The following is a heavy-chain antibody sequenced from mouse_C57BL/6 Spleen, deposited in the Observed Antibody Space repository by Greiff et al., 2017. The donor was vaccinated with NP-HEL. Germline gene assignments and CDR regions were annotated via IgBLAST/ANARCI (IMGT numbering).Heavy chain of an antibody. CDR2: IYPGDGDT. Sequence: VQLQQSGPELVKPGASVKISCKASGYAFSSSWMNWVKQRPGKGLEWIGRIYPGDGDTNYNGKFKGKATLTADKSSSTAYMQLSSLTSEDSAVYFCARGDYYIDYWGQGTTLTVSS. V-gene: IGHV1-82*01. J-gene: IGHJ2*01. CDR1: GYAFSSSW. CDR3: ARGDYYIDY.